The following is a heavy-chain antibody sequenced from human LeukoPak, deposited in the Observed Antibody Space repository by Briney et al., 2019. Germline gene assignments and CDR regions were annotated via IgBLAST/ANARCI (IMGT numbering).Heavy chain of an antibody. CDR3: ARDLSFSPVH. CDR2: VSPDGNLA. Sequence: GGSLRLSCAGSGFTLSSSWMHWVRQAPGKGPVWVAHVSPDGNLANYADSVKGRFIISRDNAKNTLFLQMNSLRAEDTAVYYCARDLSFSPVHWGQGTLVTVSS. J-gene: IGHJ4*02. V-gene: IGHV3-74*01. CDR1: GFTLSSSW.